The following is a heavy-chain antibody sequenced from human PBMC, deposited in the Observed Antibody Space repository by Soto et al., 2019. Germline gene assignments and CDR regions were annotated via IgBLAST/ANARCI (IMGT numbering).Heavy chain of an antibody. CDR2: INPSGGST. CDR1: GYTFTSYY. J-gene: IGHJ6*02. CDR3: ARDPGGPGSSSWYTGGYYYYGMDV. D-gene: IGHD6-13*01. V-gene: IGHV1-46*01. Sequence: ASVKVSCKASGYTFTSYYMHWVRQAPGQGLEWMGIINPSGGSTSYAQKFQGRVTMTRDTSTSTVYMELSSLRSEDTAVYYCARDPGGPGSSSWYTGGYYYYGMDVWGQGTTVTVSS.